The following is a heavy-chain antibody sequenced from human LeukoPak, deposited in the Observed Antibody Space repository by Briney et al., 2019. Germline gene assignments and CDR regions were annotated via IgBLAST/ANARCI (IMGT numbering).Heavy chain of an antibody. CDR2: ISYDGSNK. D-gene: IGHD3-16*01. V-gene: IGHV3-30*04. Sequence: GGSLRLSCAASGFTFSSYAMHWVRQAPGRGLEWVAVISYDGSNKYYADSVKGRFTISRDNSKNTLYLQMNSLRAEDTAVYYCARDLGFMITFGGVTDHWGQGTLVTVSS. CDR1: GFTFSSYA. CDR3: ARDLGFMITFGGVTDH. J-gene: IGHJ4*02.